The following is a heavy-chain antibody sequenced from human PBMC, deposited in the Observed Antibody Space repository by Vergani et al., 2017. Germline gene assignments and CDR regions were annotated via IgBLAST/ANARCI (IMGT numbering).Heavy chain of an antibody. D-gene: IGHD2-21*01. CDR2: IYNNGAT. Sequence: QVQLQESGPGLVKPSQTLSLTCTVSGGSFSTGGQSWTWLRQAAGTGLEWIGRIYNNGATNYNPSLRSRAIMSVDASKKHFSLKFTSVTAADTAVYYCARDGGEYDKDALDVWGQGTKVTVTS. CDR1: GGSFSTGGQS. CDR3: ARDGGEYDKDALDV. V-gene: IGHV4-61*02. J-gene: IGHJ3*01.